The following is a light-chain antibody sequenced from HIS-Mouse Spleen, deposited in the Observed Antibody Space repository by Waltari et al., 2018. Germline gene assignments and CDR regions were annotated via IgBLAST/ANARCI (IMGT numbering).Light chain of an antibody. J-gene: IGLJ1*01. CDR3: CSYAGSYTGV. V-gene: IGLV2-11*01. CDR1: SRDVGGYHY. Sequence: QSALTQPRSVSGSPGQSVTIPCTGTSRDVGGYHYVPWYQQHPGKAPKLMIYDVSKRPSGVPDRFSGSKSGNTASLTISGLQAEDEADYYCCSYAGSYTGVFGTGTKVTVL. CDR2: DVS.